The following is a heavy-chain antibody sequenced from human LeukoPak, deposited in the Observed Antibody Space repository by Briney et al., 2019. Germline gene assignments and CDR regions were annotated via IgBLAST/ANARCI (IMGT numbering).Heavy chain of an antibody. Sequence: SETLSLTCTVSGGSISSYYWSWIRQPPGKGLEWIGYIYYSGSTNYNPSLKSRVTISVDTSKNQFSLKLSSVTAADTAVYYCASWGSGYSYGYFDYWGQGTLVTVS. CDR3: ASWGSGYSYGYFDY. V-gene: IGHV4-59*08. CDR1: GGSISSYY. J-gene: IGHJ4*02. D-gene: IGHD5-18*01. CDR2: IYYSGST.